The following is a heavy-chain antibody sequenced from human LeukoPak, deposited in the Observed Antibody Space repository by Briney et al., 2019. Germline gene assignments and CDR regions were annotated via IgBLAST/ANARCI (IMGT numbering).Heavy chain of an antibody. V-gene: IGHV3-43*02. CDR3: AKDLLYSSGWSAPDY. Sequence: GGSLRLSCAASGFTFDDYAMHWVRQAPGKGLEWVSLISGDGGSTYYADSVKGRFTISRDYSKNSLYLQMNSLRTEDTALYYCAKDLLYSSGWSAPDYWGQGTLVTVSS. J-gene: IGHJ4*02. D-gene: IGHD6-19*01. CDR2: ISGDGGST. CDR1: GFTFDDYA.